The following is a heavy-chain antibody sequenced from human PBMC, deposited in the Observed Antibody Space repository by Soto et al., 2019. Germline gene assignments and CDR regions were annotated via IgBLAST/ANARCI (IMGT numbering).Heavy chain of an antibody. Sequence: QGQLVQSGAEGKKPGSSVTVSCKASGGTFGSYAISWVRQAPGQGLEWMGGIIPIPGTANYAKKFQGRVTIAADESTSTSYTELSSLRSEDTAVYYCARSQGSSTSLEIYYYYYYGMAVWGQGTTVTVSS. J-gene: IGHJ6*02. CDR1: GGTFGSYA. CDR3: ARSQGSSTSLEIYYYYYYGMAV. CDR2: IIPIPGTA. V-gene: IGHV1-69*01. D-gene: IGHD2-2*01.